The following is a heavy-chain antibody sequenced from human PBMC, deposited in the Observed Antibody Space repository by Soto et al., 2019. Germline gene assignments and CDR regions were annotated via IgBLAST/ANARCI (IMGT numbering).Heavy chain of an antibody. CDR2: IFPGDSDT. CDR3: AAGYSTGLDAFDI. J-gene: IGHJ3*02. Sequence: PVESLKISCKGSGYSFANFWICCFLQVPGKGLEWMGMIFPGDSDTKNSPSLEGQITMSVDKSDSSAYLQWRSLKASDTAIYYCAAGYSTGLDAFDIWGQGTMVTVSS. D-gene: IGHD2-8*02. V-gene: IGHV5-51*01. CDR1: GYSFANFW.